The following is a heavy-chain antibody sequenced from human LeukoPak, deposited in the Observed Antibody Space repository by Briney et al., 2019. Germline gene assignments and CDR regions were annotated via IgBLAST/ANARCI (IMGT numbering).Heavy chain of an antibody. CDR3: AGGNSMDV. D-gene: IGHD1/OR15-1a*01. CDR2: IKKDGSGI. CDR1: GFPFSNSW. V-gene: IGHV3-7*03. Sequence: GGSLRLSCAVSGFPFSNSWMYWVRQAPGKGLEGVANIKKDGSGISYVDSVKGRFIISRDNARNSLYLQMNSLRVKDTAVYFCAGGNSMDVWGKGTAVTVSS. J-gene: IGHJ6*04.